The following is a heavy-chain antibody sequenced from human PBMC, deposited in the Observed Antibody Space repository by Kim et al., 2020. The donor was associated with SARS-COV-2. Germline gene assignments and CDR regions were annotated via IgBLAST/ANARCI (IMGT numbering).Heavy chain of an antibody. D-gene: IGHD6-19*01. V-gene: IGHV3-9*01. J-gene: IGHJ4*02. Sequence: GGSLRLSCAASGFTFGDYAMHWVRQAPGKGLEWVSGISWNSGSIGYADSVKGRFTISRDNAKNSLYLQMNSLRAEDTALYYCAKDTSSLEQWLFSSWRFDYWGQGTLVTVSS. CDR3: AKDTSSLEQWLFSSWRFDY. CDR1: GFTFGDYA. CDR2: ISWNSGSI.